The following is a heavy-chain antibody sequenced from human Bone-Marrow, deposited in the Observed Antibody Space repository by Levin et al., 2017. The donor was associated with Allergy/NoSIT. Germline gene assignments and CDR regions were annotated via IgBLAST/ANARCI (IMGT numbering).Heavy chain of an antibody. CDR1: GFTSADPA. CDR3: VKETSDGGADV. V-gene: IGHV3-9*02. Sequence: GGSLRLSCAASGFTSADPAMHWVRQVPGKGLEWVSGITWNSGRIGYADSVKGRFTTSRDNAKNSLYLQMNSLRVEDTALYYCVKETSDGGADVWGQGTTVTVSS. D-gene: IGHD4-23*01. J-gene: IGHJ6*02. CDR2: ITWNSGRI.